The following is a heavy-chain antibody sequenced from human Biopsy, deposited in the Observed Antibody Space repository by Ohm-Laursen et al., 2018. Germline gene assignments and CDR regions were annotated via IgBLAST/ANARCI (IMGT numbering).Heavy chain of an antibody. CDR3: ATKLTGYFHH. Sequence: GASVKVSCKVPGGTFRNYGVNWVRRAPGQGLEWLGGNIPILGTGNYAQKFQDRVTVAADTSTSTATMELRSLRSDDTAVYYCATKLTGYFHHWGQGTLVIVSS. J-gene: IGHJ1*01. V-gene: IGHV1-69*06. CDR1: GGTFRNYG. D-gene: IGHD3-9*01. CDR2: NIPILGTG.